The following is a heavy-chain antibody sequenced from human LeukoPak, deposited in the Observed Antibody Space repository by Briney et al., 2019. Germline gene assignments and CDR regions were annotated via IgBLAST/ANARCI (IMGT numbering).Heavy chain of an antibody. V-gene: IGHV1-18*01. J-gene: IGHJ4*02. CDR3: ARDLHYDSSVYLGY. CDR2: ISAYNGNT. CDR1: GYTFTSYG. D-gene: IGHD3-22*01. Sequence: ASVKVSCKASGYTFTSYGISWVRQAPGQGLEWMGWISAYNGNTNYAQKLQGRVTMTTDTSTSTAYMELRSLRSDDTAVYYCARDLHYDSSVYLGYWGQGTLVTVSS.